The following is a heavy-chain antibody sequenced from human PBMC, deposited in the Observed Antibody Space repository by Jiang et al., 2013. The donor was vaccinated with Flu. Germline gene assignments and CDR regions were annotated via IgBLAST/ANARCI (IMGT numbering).Heavy chain of an antibody. V-gene: IGHV3-7*01. Sequence: QLLESGGGLVQPGGSLRLSCVASGFTFSQYWMSWVRQAPGKGLEWVANIKQDGSESNYVDSVKGRFTIFRDNAKNSLYLQMNSLRAEDTAVYYCARDSRTLQEYYDILTAYYTYFDYWGQGMLVTVSS. CDR3: ARDSRTLQEYYDILTAYYTYFDY. D-gene: IGHD3-9*01. CDR2: IKQDGSES. CDR1: GFTFSQYW. J-gene: IGHJ4*02.